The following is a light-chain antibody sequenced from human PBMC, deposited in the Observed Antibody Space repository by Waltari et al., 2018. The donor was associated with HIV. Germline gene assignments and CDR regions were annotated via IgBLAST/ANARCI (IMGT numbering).Light chain of an antibody. V-gene: IGLV2-14*01. CDR1: SSDIGASHY. Sequence: QSALTQPASVSGSPGQSITISCRGTSSDIGASHYVSWYQKYPGKAPKLMIYEVSYRPSGVSSRFSASKSGNMASLTISGLQAEDEAHYYCSSYTRGTTPVVFGGGTKLTVL. CDR3: SSYTRGTTPVV. CDR2: EVS. J-gene: IGLJ2*01.